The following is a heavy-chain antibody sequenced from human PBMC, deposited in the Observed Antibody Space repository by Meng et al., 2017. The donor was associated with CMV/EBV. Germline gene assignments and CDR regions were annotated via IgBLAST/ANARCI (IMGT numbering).Heavy chain of an antibody. CDR1: GGSISSGGYY. Sequence: VAGGSISSGGYYWSWIRRHPGKGLEWIGYIYYSGSTYYNPSLKSRVTISVDTSKNQFSLKLSSVTAADTAVYYCARSGDGYNSMDYWGQGTLVTVSS. CDR3: ARSGDGYNSMDY. CDR2: IYYSGST. V-gene: IGHV4-31*02. J-gene: IGHJ4*02. D-gene: IGHD5-24*01.